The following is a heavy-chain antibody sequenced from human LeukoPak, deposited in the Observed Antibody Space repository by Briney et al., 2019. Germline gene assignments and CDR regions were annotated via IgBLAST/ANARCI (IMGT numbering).Heavy chain of an antibody. V-gene: IGHV3-21*01. CDR2: ISISGGTT. J-gene: IGHJ4*02. CDR3: AREIGNYGDYTEEVHDKYYFDY. Sequence: GGSLRLSCAASGFTFSSYAMSWVRQAPGKGLEWVSVISISGGTTYYADSVKGRFTISRDNAKNSLYLQMSSLRAEDTAVYYCAREIGNYGDYTEEVHDKYYFDYWGQGTLVTVSS. CDR1: GFTFSSYA. D-gene: IGHD4-17*01.